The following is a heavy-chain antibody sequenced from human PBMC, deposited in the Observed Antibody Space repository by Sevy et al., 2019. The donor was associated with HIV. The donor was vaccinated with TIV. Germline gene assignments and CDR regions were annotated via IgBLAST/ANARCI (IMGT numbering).Heavy chain of an antibody. D-gene: IGHD6-13*01. CDR1: GYTFTGYY. CDR2: INPNSGGT. V-gene: IGHV1-2*02. J-gene: IGHJ5*02. CDR3: AGIAAAGKWADWFDP. Sequence: ASLKVSCKASGYTFTGYYMHWVRQAPGQGLEWMGWINPNSGGTNYAQKFQGRVTMTRDTSISTAYMELSRLRSDDTAVYYCAGIAAAGKWADWFDPWGQGTLVNVSS.